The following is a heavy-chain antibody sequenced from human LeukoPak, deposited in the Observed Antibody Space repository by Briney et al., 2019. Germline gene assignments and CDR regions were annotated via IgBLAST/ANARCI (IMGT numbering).Heavy chain of an antibody. CDR1: GYSISSGYF. D-gene: IGHD1-1*01. Sequence: SETLSLTCTVSGYSISSGYFWGWIRQPPGKGLEWIGSFYHSGITYYNPSLKSRVTISVEMSKNQFSLKLSSVTAADTAVYYCARDPSMMRYNWPYYYYYMDVWGKGTTVTVSS. CDR2: FYHSGIT. V-gene: IGHV4-38-2*02. J-gene: IGHJ6*03. CDR3: ARDPSMMRYNWPYYYYYMDV.